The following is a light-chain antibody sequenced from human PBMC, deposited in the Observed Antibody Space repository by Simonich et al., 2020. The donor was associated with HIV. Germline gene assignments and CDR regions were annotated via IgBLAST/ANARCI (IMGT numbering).Light chain of an antibody. Sequence: EIVLTQSPATLSVSPGERATLSCRASQSFTSSYLALYQQKPGQAPRLLIHGASSGATGIPYRFSGSGSGTDFTLTISRLEPEDFAVYYCQQYGSSHPWTFGQGTKVEIK. CDR3: QQYGSSHPWT. V-gene: IGKV3-20*01. CDR2: GAS. CDR1: QSFTSSY. J-gene: IGKJ1*01.